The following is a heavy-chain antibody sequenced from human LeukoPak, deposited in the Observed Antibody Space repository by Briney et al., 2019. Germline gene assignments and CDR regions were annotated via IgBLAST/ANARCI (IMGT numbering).Heavy chain of an antibody. V-gene: IGHV3-30*02. D-gene: IGHD5-18*01. CDR3: AKQAMGVVY. CDR2: IRYDGSNK. CDR1: GFTFSSFD. J-gene: IGHJ4*02. Sequence: TGGSLRHSCAASGFTFSSFDIHWVRQAPGKGLEWVAFIRYDGSNKDYAHSVKGRFTISRDNSKNTLYLQMNSLRAEDTALYYCAKQAMGVVYWGQGTLVTVSS.